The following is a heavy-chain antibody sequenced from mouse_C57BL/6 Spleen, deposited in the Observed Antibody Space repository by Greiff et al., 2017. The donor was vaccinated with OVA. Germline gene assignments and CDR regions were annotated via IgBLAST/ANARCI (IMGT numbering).Heavy chain of an antibody. CDR1: GFSFTSYG. V-gene: IGHV2-2*01. Sequence: QVQLQQSGPGLVQPSQCLSISCTASGFSFTSYGVHWVRQSPGQGLEWLGVIWSGGSTDYNAAFISSLSISKDNSKSQVFFKMNSLQADDTAIYYCARGSYGSSYYAMDYWGQGTSVTVSS. CDR3: ARGSYGSSYYAMDY. CDR2: IWSGGST. J-gene: IGHJ4*01. D-gene: IGHD1-1*01.